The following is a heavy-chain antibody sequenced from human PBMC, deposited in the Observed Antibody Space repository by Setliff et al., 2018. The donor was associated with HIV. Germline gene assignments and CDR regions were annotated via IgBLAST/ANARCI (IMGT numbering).Heavy chain of an antibody. CDR1: SGSISSSSYY. CDR2: IYYSGTT. D-gene: IGHD5-12*01. Sequence: LSLTCTVSSGSISSSSYYWGWIRQPPGKGLEWIGNIYYSGTTYDNPSLKSRVTISVDTSKNQFSLKLSSVTAADTAVYYCARQWPYYYYMDVWGKGTTVTVSS. V-gene: IGHV4-39*01. J-gene: IGHJ6*03. CDR3: ARQWPYYYYMDV.